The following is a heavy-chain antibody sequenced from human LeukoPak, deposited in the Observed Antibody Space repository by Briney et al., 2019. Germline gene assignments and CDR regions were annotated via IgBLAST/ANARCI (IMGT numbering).Heavy chain of an antibody. CDR1: GGSISSYY. V-gene: IGHV4-59*01. Sequence: SETLSLTCTVSGGSISSYYWSWIRQPPGKGLEWIGYIYYTGSTNYNPSLKSRVTISVDTSKNQFSLKLSSVTAADTAVYYCARGFYCSSTSCYTVWGQGTLVTVSS. CDR3: ARGFYCSSTSCYTV. J-gene: IGHJ4*02. CDR2: IYYTGST. D-gene: IGHD2-2*02.